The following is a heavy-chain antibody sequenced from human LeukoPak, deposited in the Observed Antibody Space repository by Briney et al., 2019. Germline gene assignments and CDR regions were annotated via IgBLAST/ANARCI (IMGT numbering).Heavy chain of an antibody. D-gene: IGHD7-27*01. Sequence: GESLKISCKVSGYSFARYWIGWVRQMPGKGLEWMGIIYPSDSDPRYSPSFQGQVTISADKSISTAYLLWSSLKASDSAMYYCARRGTGGWYFDLWGRGTLVTVSS. V-gene: IGHV5-51*01. J-gene: IGHJ2*01. CDR2: IYPSDSDP. CDR3: ARRGTGGWYFDL. CDR1: GYSFARYW.